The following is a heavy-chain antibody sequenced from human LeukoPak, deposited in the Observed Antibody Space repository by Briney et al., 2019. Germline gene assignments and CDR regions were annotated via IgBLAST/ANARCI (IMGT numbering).Heavy chain of an antibody. Sequence: ASVRVSCKASGYTFTSYYMHWVRQAPGQGLEWMGIINPSGGSTSYAQKFQGRVTMTRDTSTSTVYMELSSLRSEDTAVYYCARAGRERWLQFSLDDYWGQGTLVTASS. V-gene: IGHV1-46*01. CDR3: ARAGRERWLQFSLDDY. D-gene: IGHD5-24*01. J-gene: IGHJ4*02. CDR2: INPSGGST. CDR1: GYTFTSYY.